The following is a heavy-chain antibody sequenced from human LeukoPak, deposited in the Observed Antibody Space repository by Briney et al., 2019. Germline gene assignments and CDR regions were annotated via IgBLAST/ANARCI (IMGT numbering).Heavy chain of an antibody. V-gene: IGHV3-21*01. J-gene: IGHJ4*02. CDR2: ISSSSSYI. D-gene: IGHD6-6*01. Sequence: PGGSLRLSCAASGFTFSSYSMNWVRQAPGKGLEWVSSISSSSSYIYYADSVKGRFTISRDNAKNSLYLQMNSLRAEDTAVYYCARDGALERTKYSNTFDYWGQGTLVTVSS. CDR1: GFTFSSYS. CDR3: ARDGALERTKYSNTFDY.